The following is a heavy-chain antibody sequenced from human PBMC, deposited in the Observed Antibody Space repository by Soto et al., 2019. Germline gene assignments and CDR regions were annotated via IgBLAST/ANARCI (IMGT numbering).Heavy chain of an antibody. V-gene: IGHV1-8*01. CDR3: ARGYSSGWPFDY. CDR2: MNPNSGNT. D-gene: IGHD6-19*01. Sequence: ASVKVSCKASGYTFTSYDINWVRQATGQGLEWMGWMNPNSGNTGYAQKFQGRVTMTRNTSISTAYMELSSLRSEDTAVYYCARGYSSGWPFDYWSQGTLVTVSS. J-gene: IGHJ4*02. CDR1: GYTFTSYD.